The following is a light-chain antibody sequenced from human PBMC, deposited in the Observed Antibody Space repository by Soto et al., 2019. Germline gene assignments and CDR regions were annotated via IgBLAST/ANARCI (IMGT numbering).Light chain of an antibody. CDR3: QQYNTYSRT. Sequence: DIQMTQSPSTLSASVGDRVTITCRASQSITDWLAWYQRKPGKAPRLLIYKASSLESGVPSRFSGSGSGTQFTLTISSLQPDDSATYYCQQYNTYSRTFGQGTKVDIK. CDR2: KAS. V-gene: IGKV1-5*03. J-gene: IGKJ1*01. CDR1: QSITDW.